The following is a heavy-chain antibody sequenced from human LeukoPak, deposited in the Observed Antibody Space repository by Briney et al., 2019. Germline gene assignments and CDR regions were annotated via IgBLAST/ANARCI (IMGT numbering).Heavy chain of an antibody. V-gene: IGHV4-39*07. CDR1: GGSISSSSYY. J-gene: IGHJ6*02. CDR3: ARSGSAYYYGLDV. D-gene: IGHD3-10*01. CDR2: IYYSGST. Sequence: SETLSLTCTVSGGSISSSSYYWGWLRQPPGKGLEWIGSIYYSGSTYYNPSLKSRVTISVDTSKNQFSLKLSSVTAADTAVYYCARSGSAYYYGLDVWGQGTPVTVSS.